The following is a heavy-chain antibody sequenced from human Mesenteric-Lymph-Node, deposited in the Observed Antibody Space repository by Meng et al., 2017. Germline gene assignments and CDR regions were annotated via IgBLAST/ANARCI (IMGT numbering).Heavy chain of an antibody. D-gene: IGHD4-11*01. Sequence: QLRPQQWGAVLLKPSETLSLTCGVSDGSFSGYYWTWIRQPPGKGLEWIGDINYSGTTNYNPPLRSRLTISVDRSKSQFSLKLSSVTAADTAVYYCARRRFYSNSDDSWGQGTLVTVAS. V-gene: IGHV4-34*01. CDR1: DGSFSGYY. J-gene: IGHJ4*02. CDR3: ARRRFYSNSDDS. CDR2: INYSGTT.